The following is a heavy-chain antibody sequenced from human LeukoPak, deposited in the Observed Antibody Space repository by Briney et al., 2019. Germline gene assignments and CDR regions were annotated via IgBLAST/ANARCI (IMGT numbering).Heavy chain of an antibody. Sequence: GGFLRLSCSASGFTFNSYPVHWVRQAPGKGLEYVSGISRDGGSTYYADSVKGRFTISRDNSEKKVFLQLNSLRADDTAVYYCAKAGWYSAKTYATYDDAYDIWGQGTLVTVSS. V-gene: IGHV3-64*04. CDR3: AKAGWYSAKTYATYDDAYDI. CDR1: GFTFNSYP. CDR2: ISRDGGST. D-gene: IGHD1-1*01. J-gene: IGHJ3*02.